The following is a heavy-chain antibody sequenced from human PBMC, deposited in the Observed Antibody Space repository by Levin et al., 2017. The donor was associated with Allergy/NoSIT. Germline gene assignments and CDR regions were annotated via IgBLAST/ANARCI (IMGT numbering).Heavy chain of an antibody. CDR3: ARPLTRDTAFVRWDY. J-gene: IGHJ4*02. CDR1: GGSISSGSYY. V-gene: IGHV4-39*01. CDR2: ISYSGST. D-gene: IGHD5-18*01. Sequence: KPSETLSLTCTVSGGSISSGSYYWGWIRQPPGKGLDWIGSISYSGSTYYNPSLKSRVTISVDTSKNQFSLKLSSVTAADTAVYYCARPLTRDTAFVRWDYWGQGTLVTVSS.